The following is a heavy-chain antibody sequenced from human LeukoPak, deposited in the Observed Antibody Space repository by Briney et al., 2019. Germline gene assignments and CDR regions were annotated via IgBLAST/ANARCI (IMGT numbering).Heavy chain of an antibody. Sequence: SETLSLTCTVSGGSMTNYYWSWIRQTPRKGLEWMGYIFYTGNTDYNPSLKSRLTISVDTSKNQFSLNLRSVTTADTGVYFCARGLVVGAGRFDPWGQGTLAIVSS. V-gene: IGHV4-59*01. D-gene: IGHD3-22*01. CDR2: IFYTGNT. J-gene: IGHJ5*02. CDR1: GGSMTNYY. CDR3: ARGLVVGAGRFDP.